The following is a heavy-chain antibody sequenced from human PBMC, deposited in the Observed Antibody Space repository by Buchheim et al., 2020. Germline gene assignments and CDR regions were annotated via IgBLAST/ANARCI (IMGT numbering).Heavy chain of an antibody. CDR3: ARDRAAAGTRYFQH. CDR2: ISYDGSNK. D-gene: IGHD6-13*01. CDR1: GFTFSSYG. V-gene: IGHV3-30*03. J-gene: IGHJ1*01. Sequence: QVQLVESGGGVVQPGRSLRLSCAASGFTFSSYGMHWVRQAPGKGLEWVAVISYDGSNKYYADSVKGRFTISRDNSKNTLYLQMNSLRAEDTAVYYCARDRAAAGTRYFQHWGQGTL.